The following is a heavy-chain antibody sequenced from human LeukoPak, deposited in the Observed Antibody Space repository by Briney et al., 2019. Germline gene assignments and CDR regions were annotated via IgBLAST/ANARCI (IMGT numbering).Heavy chain of an antibody. Sequence: ASVKVSCKASGHTFTGYYMHWVRQAPGQGLEWMGIINPSGGSTSYAQKFQGRVTMTRDMSTSTVYMELSSLRSEDTAVYYCAREYYYDSSGYGSFDYWGQGTLVTVSS. CDR3: AREYYYDSSGYGSFDY. J-gene: IGHJ4*02. CDR2: INPSGGST. V-gene: IGHV1-46*01. D-gene: IGHD3-22*01. CDR1: GHTFTGYY.